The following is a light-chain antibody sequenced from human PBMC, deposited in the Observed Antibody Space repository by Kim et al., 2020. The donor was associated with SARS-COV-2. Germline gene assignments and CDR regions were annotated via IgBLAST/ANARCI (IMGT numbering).Light chain of an antibody. Sequence: QAVVTQSPSASGTPGQRVTISCSGSSSNIGSNTVNWYQQLPGTAPKLLIYSNNQRPSGVPDRFSGSKSGTSASLAISGLQSEDEAEYFCAAWDNSLNGRYVFGSGTKVTVL. CDR1: SSNIGSNT. V-gene: IGLV1-44*01. CDR3: AAWDNSLNGRYV. CDR2: SNN. J-gene: IGLJ1*01.